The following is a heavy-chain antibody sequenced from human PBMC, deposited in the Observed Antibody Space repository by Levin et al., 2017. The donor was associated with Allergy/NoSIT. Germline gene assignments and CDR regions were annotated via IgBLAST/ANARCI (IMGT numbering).Heavy chain of an antibody. D-gene: IGHD6-19*01. V-gene: IGHV3-30*09. Sequence: GGSLRLSCAASGFTFSNYAMQWVRQAPGKGLEWMTVISDDGSNKYYADSVKGRFAISRDNSKNTLYLQMNSLRAEDTAVYYCAGALLAGTGGDYWGQGTLVTVSS. J-gene: IGHJ4*02. CDR1: GFTFSNYA. CDR2: ISDDGSNK. CDR3: AGALLAGTGGDY.